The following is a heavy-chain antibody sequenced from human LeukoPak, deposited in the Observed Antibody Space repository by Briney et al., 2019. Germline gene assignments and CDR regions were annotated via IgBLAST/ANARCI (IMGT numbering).Heavy chain of an antibody. CDR3: ARLPGIVATIERYFDY. Sequence: GESLKISCKGSGYSFNSYWIGWVRQMPGKGLEWMGIIYPGDSDTRYSLSFQGQVTISADKSISTAYLQWSSLKASDTAMYYCARLPGIVATIERYFDYWGQGTLVTVSS. V-gene: IGHV5-51*01. CDR2: IYPGDSDT. D-gene: IGHD5-12*01. J-gene: IGHJ4*02. CDR1: GYSFNSYW.